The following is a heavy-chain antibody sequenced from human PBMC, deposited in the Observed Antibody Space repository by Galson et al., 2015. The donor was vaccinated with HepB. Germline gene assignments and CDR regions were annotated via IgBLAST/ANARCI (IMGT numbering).Heavy chain of an antibody. CDR3: ASNQAVDWFLKFNYRMDV. CDR2: ISSGSSVI. CDR1: GFTFRTYS. V-gene: IGHV3-48*02. Sequence: SLRLSCAASGFTFRTYSMNWVRQAPGKGLEWVSYISSGSSVIYYADSVKGRFTISRDNAKNSLYLEMNSLRDENTALYYCASNQAVDWFLKFNYRMDVWGQGTPVTVSS. D-gene: IGHD3-9*01. J-gene: IGHJ6*02.